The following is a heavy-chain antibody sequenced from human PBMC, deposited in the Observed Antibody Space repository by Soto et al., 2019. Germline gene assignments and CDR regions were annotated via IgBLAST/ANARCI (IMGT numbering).Heavy chain of an antibody. CDR3: ARGIRFLEWLSPYYYYGMDV. CDR2: IWYDGSNK. J-gene: IGHJ6*02. D-gene: IGHD3-3*01. Sequence: QVQLVESGGGVVQPGRSLRLSCAASGFTFSSYGMHWVRQAPGKGLEWVVVIWYDGSNKYYADSVKGRFTISRDNSKNTLYLQMNSLRAEDTAVYYCARGIRFLEWLSPYYYYGMDVWGQGTTVTVSS. CDR1: GFTFSSYG. V-gene: IGHV3-33*01.